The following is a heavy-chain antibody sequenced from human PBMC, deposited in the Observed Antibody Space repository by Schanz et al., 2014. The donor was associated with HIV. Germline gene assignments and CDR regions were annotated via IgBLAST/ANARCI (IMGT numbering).Heavy chain of an antibody. J-gene: IGHJ4*02. CDR1: GYTFTSYY. CDR2: INPSGGST. D-gene: IGHD2-8*01. Sequence: QVQLVQSGAEVKKPGASVKVSCKASGYTFTSYYMHWVRQAPGQGLEWMGIINPSGGSTSYAQKFQGRVTITADESTSTAYMELRSLRSDDTAIYYCTRADSTNRVCNWSDYWGQGTLVIVSS. CDR3: TRADSTNRVCNWSDY. V-gene: IGHV1-46*01.